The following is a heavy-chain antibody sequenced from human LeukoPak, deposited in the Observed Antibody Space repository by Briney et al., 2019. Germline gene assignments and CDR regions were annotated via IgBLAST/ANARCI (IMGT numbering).Heavy chain of an antibody. V-gene: IGHV1-3*01. D-gene: IGHD2-2*01. CDR3: ARGYCSSTSCQYYFDY. CDR2: INAGNGHT. J-gene: IGHJ4*02. Sequence: SVKVSCKGSGYSFTNYAIHWVRQAPGQRLECLGWINAGNGHTKYSQKFQGRVTITRDTSATIAYMELTSLTSEDTAVYSCARGYCSSTSCQYYFDYWGQGTLVTVSS. CDR1: GYSFTNYA.